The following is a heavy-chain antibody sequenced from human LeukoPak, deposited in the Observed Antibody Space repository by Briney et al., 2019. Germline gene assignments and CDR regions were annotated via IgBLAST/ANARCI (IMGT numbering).Heavy chain of an antibody. CDR3: ARGALGGATLLSFDY. CDR1: GFTFSSYS. CDR2: ISSSSSYI. D-gene: IGHD1-26*01. V-gene: IGHV3-21*01. Sequence: PGRSLRLSCAASGFTFSSYSMNWVRQAPRKGLEWVSSISSSSSYIYYADSVKGRFTISRDNAKNSLYLQMNSLRAEDTAVYYCARGALGGATLLSFDYWGQGTLVTVSS. J-gene: IGHJ4*02.